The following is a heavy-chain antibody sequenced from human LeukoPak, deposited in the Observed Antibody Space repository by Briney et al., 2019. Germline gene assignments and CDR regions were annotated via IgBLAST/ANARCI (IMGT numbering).Heavy chain of an antibody. D-gene: IGHD2-8*01. J-gene: IGHJ4*02. CDR3: ATDPAGVGSESY. Sequence: GGSLRLSCVVSGFTFSNYWMSWVRRAPGKGLEWVANIKKDGSDKYYVDSVKGRFTISRDNTKSSLFLQMNSLRAEDTAVYYCATDPAGVGSESYWGQGTLVTVSS. CDR1: GFTFSNYW. V-gene: IGHV3-7*01. CDR2: IKKDGSDK.